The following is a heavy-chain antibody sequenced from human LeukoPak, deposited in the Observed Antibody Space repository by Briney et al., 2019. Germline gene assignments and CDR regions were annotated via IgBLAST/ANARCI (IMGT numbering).Heavy chain of an antibody. CDR2: IYYSGST. CDR1: GGSISSYY. CDR3: ALWDYYDSPRVYGGDAFDI. D-gene: IGHD3-22*01. J-gene: IGHJ3*02. V-gene: IGHV4-59*08. Sequence: SETLSLTCTVSGGSISSYYWSWIRQPPGKGLEWIGYIYYSGSTNYNPSLKSRVTISVDTSKNQFSLKLSSVTAADTAVYYCALWDYYDSPRVYGGDAFDIWGQGTMVTVSS.